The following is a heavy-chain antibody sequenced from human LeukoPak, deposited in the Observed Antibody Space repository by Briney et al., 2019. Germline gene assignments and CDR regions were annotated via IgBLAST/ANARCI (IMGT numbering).Heavy chain of an antibody. D-gene: IGHD2-2*02. J-gene: IGHJ4*02. CDR3: ARGSNIFVVVPATISGQYYFDY. CDR1: GGSFSGYY. CDR2: INHSGST. Sequence: SETLSLTCAVYGGSFSGYYWSWIRQPPGKGREWIGEINHSGSTKYNPSLKSRVTISVDTSKTQFSLKLSSVTAADTAVYYCARGSNIFVVVPATISGQYYFDYWGQGTLVTVSS. V-gene: IGHV4-34*01.